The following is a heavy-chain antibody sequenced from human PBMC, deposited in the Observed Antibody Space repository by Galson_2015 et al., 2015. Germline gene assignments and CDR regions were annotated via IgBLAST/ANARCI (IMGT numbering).Heavy chain of an antibody. CDR1: GFTLSSLW. CDR3: ARRVGVAGAYHFDS. Sequence: SLRLSCAASGFTLSSLWMHWVRQPPGKGLVWVSRISSDGSTTDYADSVRGRSTISRDNAKNTLYLQMNSLRADDTAVYYRARRVGVAGAYHFDSWGQGTLVTVSS. D-gene: IGHD6-19*01. V-gene: IGHV3-74*01. CDR2: ISSDGSTT. J-gene: IGHJ4*02.